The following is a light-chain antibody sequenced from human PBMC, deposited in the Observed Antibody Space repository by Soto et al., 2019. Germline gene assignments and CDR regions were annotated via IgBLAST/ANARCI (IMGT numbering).Light chain of an antibody. J-gene: IGLJ3*02. CDR3: QSYDATNQV. V-gene: IGLV6-57*01. Sequence: NFMLTQPHSVSESPGKTVIISCTRSSGSIASNYVQWYQQRPGSSPTPVSYADNQRPAGVPDRFSGSIDSSSNSASLTISGLETEDEADYYCQSYDATNQVFGGGTKLTVL. CDR2: ADN. CDR1: SGSIASNY.